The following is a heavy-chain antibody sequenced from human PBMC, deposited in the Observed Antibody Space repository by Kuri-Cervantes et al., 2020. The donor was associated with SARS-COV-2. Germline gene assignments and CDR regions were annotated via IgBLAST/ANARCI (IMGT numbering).Heavy chain of an antibody. Sequence: ASVKVSCKASGYTFTGYYMHWVRQAPGQGLEWMGWINPNSGGTNYAQKFQGRVTMTRDTSISTAYMELSRLRSDDTAVYYCARSSHRWKSYYFDYWGQGTLVTVSS. V-gene: IGHV1-2*02. D-gene: IGHD1-1*01. CDR2: INPNSGGT. CDR1: GYTFTGYY. CDR3: ARSSHRWKSYYFDY. J-gene: IGHJ4*02.